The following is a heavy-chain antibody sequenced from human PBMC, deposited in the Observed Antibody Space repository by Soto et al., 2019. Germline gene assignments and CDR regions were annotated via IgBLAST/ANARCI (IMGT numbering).Heavy chain of an antibody. J-gene: IGHJ6*02. V-gene: IGHV1-58*01. CDR2: IVVGSGNT. CDR3: AADPWVSYYYYGMDV. Sequence: SVKVSCKASGFTFTSSAVQWVRQARGQRLEWIGWIVVGSGNTNYAQKFQERVTITRDMSTSTAYMELSSLRSEDTAVYYCAADPWVSYYYYGMDVWGQGTTVTVS. D-gene: IGHD6-13*01. CDR1: GFTFTSSA.